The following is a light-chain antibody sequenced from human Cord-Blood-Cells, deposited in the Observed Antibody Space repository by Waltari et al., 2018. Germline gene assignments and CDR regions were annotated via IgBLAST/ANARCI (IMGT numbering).Light chain of an antibody. CDR2: KDS. CDR1: ALPKKY. V-gene: IGLV3-16*01. J-gene: IGLJ3*02. Sequence: SYELPQQPSVSVSLGQMARIPCPGEALPKKYAYWYQQKPGQFPVLVIYKDSERPSGIPERFSGSSSGTIVTLTISGVQAEDEADYYCLSADSSGTWVFGGGTKLTVL. CDR3: LSADSSGTWV.